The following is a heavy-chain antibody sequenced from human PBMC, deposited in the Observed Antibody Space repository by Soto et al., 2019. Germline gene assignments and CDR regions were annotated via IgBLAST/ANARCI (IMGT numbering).Heavy chain of an antibody. CDR1: GGSISSSSYY. CDR2: IYYSGST. Sequence: SETPSLTCTVSGGSISSSSYYWGWIRQPPGKGLEWIGSIYYSGSTYYNPSLKSRVTISVDTSKNQFSLKLSSVTAADTAVYYCARGGYCSGGSCYRRGTVFGYWGQGTLVTVSS. V-gene: IGHV4-39*01. D-gene: IGHD2-15*01. J-gene: IGHJ4*02. CDR3: ARGGYCSGGSCYRRGTVFGY.